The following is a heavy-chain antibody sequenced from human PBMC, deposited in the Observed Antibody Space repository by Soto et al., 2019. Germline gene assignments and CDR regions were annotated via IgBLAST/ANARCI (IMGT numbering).Heavy chain of an antibody. CDR2: IYYSGST. CDR1: GGSISSGGYY. D-gene: IGHD3-10*01. J-gene: IGHJ5*02. Sequence: PSETLSLTCTVSGGSISSGGYYWSWVRQHPGKGLEWIGYIYYSGSTYYNPSLKSRVTISVDTSKNQFSLKLSSVTAADTAVYYCARGLPMVRGGLDPWGQGTLVTVSS. V-gene: IGHV4-31*03. CDR3: ARGLPMVRGGLDP.